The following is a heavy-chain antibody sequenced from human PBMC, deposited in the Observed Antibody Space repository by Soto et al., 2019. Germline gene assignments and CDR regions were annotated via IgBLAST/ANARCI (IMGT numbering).Heavy chain of an antibody. V-gene: IGHV4-31*03. Sequence: QVQLQESGPGLVKPSQTLSLTCTVSGGSISSGGYYWSWIRQHPGKGLEWIGYIYYSGSTYYNPSLQRRVTISGDTSKNQFSLKLSSVTAADTAVYYCARAGGPGWLSSSGMDVWGQGTTVTVSS. J-gene: IGHJ6*02. D-gene: IGHD3-9*01. CDR2: IYYSGST. CDR1: GGSISSGGYY. CDR3: ARAGGPGWLSSSGMDV.